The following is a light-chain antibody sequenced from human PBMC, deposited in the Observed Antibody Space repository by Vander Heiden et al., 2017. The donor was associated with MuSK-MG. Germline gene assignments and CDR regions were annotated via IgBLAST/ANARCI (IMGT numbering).Light chain of an antibody. V-gene: IGKV4-1*01. CDR3: QQYYNSPIT. CDR2: WAS. J-gene: IGKJ5*01. CDR1: QSLLSTSTNENY. Sequence: DIVMTQSPDSLAVSRGERATINCRSTQSLLSTSTNENYLAWYQQRPGQPPKLLIYWASTWQSGVPDRFSGSGSGADFTLTISSLQAEDVAVYYCQQYYNSPITFGQGTRLEIK.